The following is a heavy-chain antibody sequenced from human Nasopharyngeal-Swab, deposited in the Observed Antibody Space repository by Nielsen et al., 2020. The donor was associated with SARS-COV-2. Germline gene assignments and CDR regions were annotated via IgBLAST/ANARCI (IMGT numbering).Heavy chain of an antibody. J-gene: IGHJ6*02. CDR1: GFTFSSYA. Sequence: GGSLRLSCAASGFTFSSYAMSWVRQAPGKGLEWVSAISGSGGSTYYADSVKGRFTISRDNSKNTLYLQMNSLRSEDTAVYYCARGQGVGGFKTRNYYGMDVWGQGTTVTVSS. CDR3: ARGQGVGGFKTRNYYGMDV. D-gene: IGHD5-24*01. CDR2: ISGSGGST. V-gene: IGHV3-23*01.